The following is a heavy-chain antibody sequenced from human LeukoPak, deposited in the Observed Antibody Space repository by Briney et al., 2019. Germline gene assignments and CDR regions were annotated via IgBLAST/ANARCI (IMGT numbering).Heavy chain of an antibody. V-gene: IGHV3-21*01. CDR1: GFSFSFSN. CDR2: IDSSSNFI. D-gene: IGHD1-26*01. Sequence: GGSLRLSCAASGFSFSFSNMNWVGQAPGKGLEWVSSIDSSSNFIYYADSVKGRFTISRDDAKNSLYLQMNSLRAADTAVYYCAGDPTSSWETAFDIWGQGTMVTVSS. J-gene: IGHJ3*02. CDR3: AGDPTSSWETAFDI.